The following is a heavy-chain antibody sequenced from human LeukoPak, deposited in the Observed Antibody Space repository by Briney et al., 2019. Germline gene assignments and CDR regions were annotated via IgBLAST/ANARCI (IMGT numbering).Heavy chain of an antibody. CDR1: GFTFSSCA. Sequence: GGSLRLSCAASGFTFSSCAMSWVRQAPGKGLEWVSAISGSGGSTYYADSVKGRFTISRDNSKNTLYLQMNSLRAEDTALYYCVRGSTDWNGMDVWGQGTTVTVSS. CDR3: VRGSTDWNGMDV. CDR2: ISGSGGST. V-gene: IGHV3-23*01. D-gene: IGHD6-19*01. J-gene: IGHJ6*02.